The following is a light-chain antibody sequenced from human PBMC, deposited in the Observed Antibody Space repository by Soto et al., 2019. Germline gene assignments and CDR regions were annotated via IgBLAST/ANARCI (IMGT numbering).Light chain of an antibody. CDR2: DAS. J-gene: IGKJ1*01. Sequence: EIVLTQSPATLSLSPGERATLSCGASQSVRSNYIAWYQQRPGLAPRLLIYDASSRATGIPDRFSGSGSGTDFTLTISGLEPEDFAVYHCQQYGSSPWTFGQGTKVEIK. V-gene: IGKV3D-20*01. CDR1: QSVRSNY. CDR3: QQYGSSPWT.